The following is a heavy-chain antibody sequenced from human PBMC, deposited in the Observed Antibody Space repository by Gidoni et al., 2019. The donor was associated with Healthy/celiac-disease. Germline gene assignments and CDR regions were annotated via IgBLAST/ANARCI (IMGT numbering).Heavy chain of an antibody. D-gene: IGHD2-15*01. J-gene: IGHJ4*02. Sequence: EVQLLESGGGLVQTGGSLRLSCAAAGFTISSYAMSWVRQAPGKGLEWVSAISGSGGSTYYADSVKGRFTISRDKSKNTLFLQIDSLRAEDTAVYYCAKDRYCSGVSCYSFDYWGQGTLVTVSS. CDR3: AKDRYCSGVSCYSFDY. V-gene: IGHV3-23*01. CDR1: GFTISSYA. CDR2: ISGSGGST.